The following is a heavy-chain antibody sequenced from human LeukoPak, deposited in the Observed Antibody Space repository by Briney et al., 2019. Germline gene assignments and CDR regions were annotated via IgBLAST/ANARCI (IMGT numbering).Heavy chain of an antibody. CDR3: AKEGRSTTPGY. Sequence: GGSLRLSCAASRFTFNTYAMSWVRQAPGKGLEWVSAISGSGGSTYYADSVKGRFTISRDNSKNTLYLQMNSLRAEDTAVYYCAKEGRSTTPGYWGQGVLVTVSS. CDR1: RFTFNTYA. D-gene: IGHD6-13*01. J-gene: IGHJ4*02. V-gene: IGHV3-23*01. CDR2: ISGSGGST.